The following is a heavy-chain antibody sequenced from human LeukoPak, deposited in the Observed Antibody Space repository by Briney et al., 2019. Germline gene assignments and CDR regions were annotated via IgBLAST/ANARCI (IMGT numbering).Heavy chain of an antibody. CDR3: TTDLGLTMIRGVIVS. J-gene: IGHJ4*02. CDR1: GFTFTNAW. Sequence: PGGSLRLSCAASGFTFTNAWMSWVRQAPGKGLEWVGRIKSKGDGETTDYGAPVKGRFFMSRGDSKATLFLQMNFLQTEDTAVYYCTTDLGLTMIRGVIVSWGQGTLVTVSS. V-gene: IGHV3-15*01. D-gene: IGHD3-10*01. CDR2: IKSKGDGETT.